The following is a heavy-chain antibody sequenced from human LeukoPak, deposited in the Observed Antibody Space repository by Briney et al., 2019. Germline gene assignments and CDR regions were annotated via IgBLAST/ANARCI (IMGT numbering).Heavy chain of an antibody. CDR1: GFTFSTYA. J-gene: IGHJ4*02. Sequence: PGGSLRLSCTASGFTFSTYAMHWVRQAPGKGLEYVSAISSYGERTHFTRSVNGRFTISRDNSKNTLYLQMGSLRPEDTAVYFCARDLSGGGLDYWGQGTLVSVSS. V-gene: IGHV3-64*01. D-gene: IGHD3-10*01. CDR3: ARDLSGGGLDY. CDR2: ISSYGERT.